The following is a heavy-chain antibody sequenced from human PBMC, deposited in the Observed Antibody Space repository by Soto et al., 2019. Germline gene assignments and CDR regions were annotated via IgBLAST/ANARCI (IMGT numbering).Heavy chain of an antibody. J-gene: IGHJ6*03. Sequence: GGSLRLSCAASGFTFSSYSMNWVRQAPGKGLEWVSSISSSSSYIYYADSVKGRFTISRDNAKNSLYLQMNSLRAEDTAVYYCAKSGYSGYDYYYYYMDVWGKGTTVTVSS. CDR1: GFTFSSYS. V-gene: IGHV3-21*01. CDR2: ISSSSSYI. CDR3: AKSGYSGYDYYYYYMDV. D-gene: IGHD5-12*01.